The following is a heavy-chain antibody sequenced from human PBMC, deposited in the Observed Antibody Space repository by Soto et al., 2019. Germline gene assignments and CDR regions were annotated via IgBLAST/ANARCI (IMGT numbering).Heavy chain of an antibody. J-gene: IGHJ4*02. V-gene: IGHV4-39*07. CDR1: GGSIRSGDYY. Sequence: ASETLSLTCTVSGGSIRSGDYYWSWIRQPPGKGLQWIGQINHSGSSIYNPSLKNRVTISTMSNNKFSLELSSVTAADTAVYYCTRGLFSGSSYSGSWYYFDSWGQGTMVTVSS. D-gene: IGHD1-26*01. CDR2: INHSGSS. CDR3: TRGLFSGSSYSGSWYYFDS.